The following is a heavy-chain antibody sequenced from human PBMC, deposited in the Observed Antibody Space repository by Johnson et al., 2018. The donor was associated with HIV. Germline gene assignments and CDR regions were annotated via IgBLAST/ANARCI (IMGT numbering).Heavy chain of an antibody. Sequence: QVQLVESGGGVVQPGKSLRLSCAASGFTFSSYAMHWVRQAPGKGLEWVAVISYDGTNKYYADSVKGRFTISRDNSKNTLYLQMNSLRAEDTAVYYCARGGANSLNLFDIWGQGTMVTVSS. V-gene: IGHV3-30*04. CDR2: ISYDGTNK. J-gene: IGHJ3*02. D-gene: IGHD4-23*01. CDR3: ARGGANSLNLFDI. CDR1: GFTFSSYA.